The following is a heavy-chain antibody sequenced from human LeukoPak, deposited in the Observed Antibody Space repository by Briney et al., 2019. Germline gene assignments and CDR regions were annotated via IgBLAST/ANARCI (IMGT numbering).Heavy chain of an antibody. V-gene: IGHV5-51*01. CDR1: GYRFTSYW. D-gene: IGHD2-8*01. Sequence: GESLKISCKGSGYRFTSYWIGWVRQMPGEGLEWMAIIYPGDPDTRYSPSFQGQVTISADKSISTAYLQWSSLKASDAAMYYCARRGVYATSPFDYWGQGTLVTVSS. J-gene: IGHJ4*02. CDR3: ARRGVYATSPFDY. CDR2: IYPGDPDT.